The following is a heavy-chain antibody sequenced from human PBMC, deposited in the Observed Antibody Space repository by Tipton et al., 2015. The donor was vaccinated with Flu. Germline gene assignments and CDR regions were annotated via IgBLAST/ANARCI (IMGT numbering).Heavy chain of an antibody. V-gene: IGHV4-31*03. CDR3: ARGYPYGDYDWFDP. D-gene: IGHD4-17*01. Sequence: TLSLTCTVSGGSISSGGYYWSWIRQHPGKGLEWIGYIYYSGSTYYNPSLKSRVTISVDTSKNQFSLKLSSVTAADTAVYYCARGYPYGDYDWFDPWGQGTLVTVSS. CDR2: IYYSGST. CDR1: GGSISSGGYY. J-gene: IGHJ5*02.